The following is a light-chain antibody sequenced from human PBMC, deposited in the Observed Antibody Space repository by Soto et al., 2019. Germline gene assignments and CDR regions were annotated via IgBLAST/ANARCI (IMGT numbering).Light chain of an antibody. Sequence: EIVLTQSPGTLSLSPGERATLSCRASQSVSSNYLAWYQQKPGQAPRLLIYGASSRATGIPDRFSGSGSGTDFTLTISRLEPEDFAVYYCQQYGNSVWTFGQGTKVDIK. CDR3: QQYGNSVWT. CDR1: QSVSSNY. J-gene: IGKJ1*01. V-gene: IGKV3-20*01. CDR2: GAS.